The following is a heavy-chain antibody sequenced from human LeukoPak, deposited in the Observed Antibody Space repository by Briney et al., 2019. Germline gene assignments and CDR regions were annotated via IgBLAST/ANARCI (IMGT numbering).Heavy chain of an antibody. Sequence: PGGSLRLSCAASGFTFSSYWMSWVRQAPGKGLEWVANIKQDGSEKYYVDSVKGRFTISRDNAKNSLYLQMNSLRAEDTAVYYCARDSTGGYYYATNWFDPWGQGTLVTVSS. D-gene: IGHD3-22*01. J-gene: IGHJ5*02. CDR3: ARDSTGGYYYATNWFDP. V-gene: IGHV3-7*01. CDR1: GFTFSSYW. CDR2: IKQDGSEK.